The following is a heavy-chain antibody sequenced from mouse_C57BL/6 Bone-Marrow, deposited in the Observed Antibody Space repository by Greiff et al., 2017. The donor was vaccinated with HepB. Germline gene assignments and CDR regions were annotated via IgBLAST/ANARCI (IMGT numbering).Heavy chain of an antibody. J-gene: IGHJ1*03. CDR2: ISSGGDYI. CDR1: GFTFSSYA. Sequence: EVQGVESGEGLVKPGGSLKLSCAASGFTFSSYAMSWVRQTPEKRLEWVAYISSGGDYIYYADTVKGRFTISRDNARNTLYLQMSSLKSEDTAMYYCTRDQGGYDYDGLYWYVDVWGTGTTVTVSS. V-gene: IGHV5-9-1*02. CDR3: TRDQGGYDYDGLYWYVDV. D-gene: IGHD2-4*01.